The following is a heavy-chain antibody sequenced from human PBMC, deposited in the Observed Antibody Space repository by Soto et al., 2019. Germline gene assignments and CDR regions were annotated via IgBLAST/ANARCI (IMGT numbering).Heavy chain of an antibody. J-gene: IGHJ4*02. CDR2: LSDSGGSI. D-gene: IGHD6-13*01. CDR3: AKVSSSWYAGFFDL. V-gene: IGHV3-23*01. Sequence: PGGSLRLSCAASGFTLSTYAMTWVRQAPGKGLEWVSGLSDSGGSIYYADSVKGRFTIFRDNSMNTLYLQMNTLRAEDTAVYYCAKVSSSWYAGFFDLWGQGTLVTVSS. CDR1: GFTLSTYA.